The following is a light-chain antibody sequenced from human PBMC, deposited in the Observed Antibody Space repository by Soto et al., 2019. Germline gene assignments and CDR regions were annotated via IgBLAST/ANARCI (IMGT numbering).Light chain of an antibody. V-gene: IGKV3-11*01. CDR1: RSVSAS. CDR3: QHRTNWPPASS. J-gene: IGKJ5*01. Sequence: ETVMTQSPATLTVSPGERATLSCRASRSVSASLAWYQLRPGQAPRLLIYDASNRATDIPARFSGSGSGTDFTLTISSIEPEDFEVYYCQHRTNWPPASSFGQGTRLEI. CDR2: DAS.